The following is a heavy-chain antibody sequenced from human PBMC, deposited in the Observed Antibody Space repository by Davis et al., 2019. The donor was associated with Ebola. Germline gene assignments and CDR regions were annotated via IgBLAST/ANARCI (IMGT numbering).Heavy chain of an antibody. J-gene: IGHJ6*02. CDR3: ARDRAIMITFGGVPRGGMDV. Sequence: GGSLRLSCAASGFPFSSYTMNWVRQAPGKGLEWVSSISSSSSYIYYADSVKGRFTISKDNAKNSLYLQMNSLRAEDTAVYYCARDRAIMITFGGVPRGGMDVWGQGTTVTVSS. CDR1: GFPFSSYT. CDR2: ISSSSSYI. D-gene: IGHD3-16*01. V-gene: IGHV3-21*01.